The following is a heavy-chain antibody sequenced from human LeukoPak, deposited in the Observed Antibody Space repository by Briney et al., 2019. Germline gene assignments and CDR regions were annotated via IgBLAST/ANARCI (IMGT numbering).Heavy chain of an antibody. Sequence: GGSLRLSCAASGFTFSSYAMHWVRQAPGKGLEWVAVISYDGSNKYYADSVKGRSTISRDNSKNTLYLQMNSLRAEDTAVYYCVREWTRTGPFDYWGQGTLVTVSS. D-gene: IGHD3/OR15-3a*01. CDR3: VREWTRTGPFDY. J-gene: IGHJ4*02. V-gene: IGHV3-30*04. CDR1: GFTFSSYA. CDR2: ISYDGSNK.